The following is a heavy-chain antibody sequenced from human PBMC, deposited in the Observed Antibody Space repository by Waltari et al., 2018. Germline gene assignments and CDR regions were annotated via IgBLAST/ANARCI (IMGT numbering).Heavy chain of an antibody. CDR1: GFTFSSFG. V-gene: IGHV3-23*01. Sequence: EVELLESGGGLVQPGGSLRLSCAASGFTFSSFGMFWVRQAPGKGLEWVSTISGRGGSTYYADSVKGRFAISRDNSKNTLYLQMHSLRAEDTAVYYCAKERNWDIDYWGQGTLLTVSS. CDR2: ISGRGGST. D-gene: IGHD7-27*01. J-gene: IGHJ4*02. CDR3: AKERNWDIDY.